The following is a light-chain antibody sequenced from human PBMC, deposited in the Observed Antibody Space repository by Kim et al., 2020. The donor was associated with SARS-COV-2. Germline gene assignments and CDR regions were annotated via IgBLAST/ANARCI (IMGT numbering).Light chain of an antibody. V-gene: IGKV3-15*01. CDR3: QQYNNWPGT. CDR2: GAS. Sequence: VPPGKRATRSGMASQYVRTNLAWYQQKPGQAPRRLISGASTRATGIPARFSGSGSGTEFTFSISSLQSEDFAVYYCQQYNNWPGTFGQGTKVEIK. J-gene: IGKJ1*01. CDR1: QYVRTN.